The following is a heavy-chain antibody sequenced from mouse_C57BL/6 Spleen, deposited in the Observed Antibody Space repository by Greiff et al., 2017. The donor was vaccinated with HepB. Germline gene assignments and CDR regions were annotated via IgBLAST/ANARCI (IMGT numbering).Heavy chain of an antibody. V-gene: IGHV1-55*01. D-gene: IGHD1-1*01. CDR2: IYPGSGST. CDR1: GYTFTSYW. CDR3: ANYYGNYFDY. Sequence: VQLQQSGAELVKPGASVKMSCKASGYTFTSYWITWVKQRPGQGLEWIGDIYPGSGSTNYNEKFKSKATLTVDTSSSTAYMQLSSLTSEDSAVYYCANYYGNYFDYWGQSTTLTVSS. J-gene: IGHJ2*01.